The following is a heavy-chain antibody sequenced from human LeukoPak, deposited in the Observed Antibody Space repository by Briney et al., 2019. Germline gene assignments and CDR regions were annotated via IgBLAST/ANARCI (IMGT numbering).Heavy chain of an antibody. CDR3: ARAVMITFGGVIVMGGFDY. CDR1: GGSISSGDYY. V-gene: IGHV4-30-4*01. CDR2: IYYSGST. J-gene: IGHJ4*02. D-gene: IGHD3-16*02. Sequence: SQTLSLTCTVSGGSISSGDYYWSWIRQPPGKGLEWIGYIYYSGSTYYNPSLRSRVTISVDTSKNQFSLKLSSVTAADTAVYYCARAVMITFGGVIVMGGFDYWGQGTLVTVSS.